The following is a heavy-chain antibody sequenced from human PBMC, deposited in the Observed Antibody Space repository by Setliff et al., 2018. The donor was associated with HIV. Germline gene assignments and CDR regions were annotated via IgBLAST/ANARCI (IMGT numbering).Heavy chain of an antibody. V-gene: IGHV3-23*03. Sequence: GGSLRLSCAASGFTFSSYAMTWVRQAPGKGVEWVSVIFSGGDSTYYADSVKGRFIISRDNSKNTLYLQMNSLRAEDTAVYFCARYVGPPYYFDYWGQGALVTVSS. CDR1: GFTFSSYA. J-gene: IGHJ4*02. CDR2: IFSGGDST. CDR3: ARYVGPPYYFDY. D-gene: IGHD3-10*01.